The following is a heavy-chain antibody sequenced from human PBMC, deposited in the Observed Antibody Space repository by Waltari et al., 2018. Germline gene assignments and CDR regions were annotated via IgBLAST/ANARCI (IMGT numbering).Heavy chain of an antibody. J-gene: IGHJ6*02. Sequence: QVQLQESGPGLVKPSETLSLTCTVSGGSISSYYWSWIRQPPGKGLEWIGYIYYSGSTNYNPSLKSRVTISVDTSKNQFSLKLSSVTAADTAVYYCARGIAARPYYYYYGMDVWGQGTTVTVSS. V-gene: IGHV4-59*01. D-gene: IGHD6-6*01. CDR3: ARGIAARPYYYYYGMDV. CDR2: IYYSGST. CDR1: GGSISSYY.